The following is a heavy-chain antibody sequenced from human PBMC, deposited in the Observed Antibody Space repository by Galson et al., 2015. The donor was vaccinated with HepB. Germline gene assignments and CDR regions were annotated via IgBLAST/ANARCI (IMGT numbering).Heavy chain of an antibody. CDR3: ARHYYDSTYYFDY. V-gene: IGHV3-11*06. CDR2: ISSGSTYT. D-gene: IGHD3-22*01. CDR1: GFTFSDYY. Sequence: SLRLSCAVSGFTFSDYYMSWLRQAPGKGLEWVSYISSGSTYTNDADSVKGRFTISRDNAKNSLYLQMNSLRAEDTAVYYCARHYYDSTYYFDYWGQGTLVTVSS. J-gene: IGHJ4*02.